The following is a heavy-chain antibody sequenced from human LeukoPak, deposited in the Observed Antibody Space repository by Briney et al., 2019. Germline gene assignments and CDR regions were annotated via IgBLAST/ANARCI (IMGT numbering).Heavy chain of an antibody. Sequence: PSETLSLTCTVSGGSISSYYWSWIRQPPGKGLEWIGYIYHSGSTYYNPSLKSRVTISVDRSKNQFSLKLSSVTAADTAVYYCARTIAAAGTSFDYWGQGTLVTVSS. CDR3: ARTIAAAGTSFDY. CDR1: GGSISSYY. V-gene: IGHV4-59*12. D-gene: IGHD6-13*01. CDR2: IYHSGST. J-gene: IGHJ4*02.